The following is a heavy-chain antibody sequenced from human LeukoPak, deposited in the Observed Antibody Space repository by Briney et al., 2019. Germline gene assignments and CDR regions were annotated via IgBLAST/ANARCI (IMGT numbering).Heavy chain of an antibody. D-gene: IGHD6-13*01. J-gene: IGHJ4*02. CDR2: IKYDGSEI. CDR3: ARDIAAPGLFFDY. V-gene: IGHV3-7*01. Sequence: GGSLRLSCAASGFTLSSYWMSWVRQAPGKGLEWVANIKYDGSEIDYVDSVKGRFTISRDNAKNSLYLQMNSLRAEDTAVYYCARDIAAPGLFFDYWGQGTLVAVSS. CDR1: GFTLSSYW.